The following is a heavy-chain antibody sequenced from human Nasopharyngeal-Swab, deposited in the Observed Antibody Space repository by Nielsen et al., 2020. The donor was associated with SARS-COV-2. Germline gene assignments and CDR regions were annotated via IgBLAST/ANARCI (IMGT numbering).Heavy chain of an antibody. CDR3: ARNRVNWGSLLGAFDI. D-gene: IGHD7-27*01. V-gene: IGHV3-30*02. CDR2: IRYDGSNK. CDR1: GFTFSSYG. Sequence: GEPLKISCAASGFTFSSYGMHWVRQAPGKGLEWVAFIRYDGSNKYYADSVKGRFTISRDNSKNTLYLQMNSLRAEDTAVYYCARNRVNWGSLLGAFDIWGQGTMVTVSS. J-gene: IGHJ3*02.